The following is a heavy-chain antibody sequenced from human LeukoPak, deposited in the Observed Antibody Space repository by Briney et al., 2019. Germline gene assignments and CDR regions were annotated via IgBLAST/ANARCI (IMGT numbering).Heavy chain of an antibody. CDR2: IYYSGST. Sequence: SETLSLTCTVSGGSISSSSYYWGWIRQPPGKGLEWIGSIYYSGSTYYNPSLKSRVTISVDTSKNQFSLKLSSVTAADTAVYYCARDKYSSSWFSAFDIWGQGTMVTVSS. D-gene: IGHD6-13*01. V-gene: IGHV4-39*07. CDR3: ARDKYSSSWFSAFDI. CDR1: GGSISSSSYY. J-gene: IGHJ3*02.